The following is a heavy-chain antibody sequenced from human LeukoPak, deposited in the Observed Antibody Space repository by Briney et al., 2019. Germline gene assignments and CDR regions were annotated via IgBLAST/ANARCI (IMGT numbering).Heavy chain of an antibody. Sequence: SETLSLTCAVYGGSFSGYYWSWIRQPPGKGLEWIGEINHSGSTNYNPSLKSRVTISVDTSKNQFSLKLSSVTAADTAVYYCARIYCSSTSCYDSRGAFDIWGQGTMVTVSS. CDR2: INHSGST. CDR3: ARIYCSSTSCYDSRGAFDI. D-gene: IGHD2-2*01. V-gene: IGHV4-34*01. J-gene: IGHJ3*02. CDR1: GGSFSGYY.